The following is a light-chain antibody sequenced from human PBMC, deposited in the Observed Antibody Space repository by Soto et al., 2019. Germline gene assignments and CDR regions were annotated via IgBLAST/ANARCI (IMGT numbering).Light chain of an antibody. V-gene: IGKV1D-12*01. J-gene: IGKJ4*01. CDR2: AAF. CDR3: QQAKSVPFT. Sequence: DIQMTQSPSSVSANVGDRVTITCRASQGVSNWLAWYQQKPGKAPRLLIYAAFTLQGGVPSRFTGGASGTEFTLTINSLQPEDCATYYCQQAKSVPFTFGGGTKVDIK. CDR1: QGVSNW.